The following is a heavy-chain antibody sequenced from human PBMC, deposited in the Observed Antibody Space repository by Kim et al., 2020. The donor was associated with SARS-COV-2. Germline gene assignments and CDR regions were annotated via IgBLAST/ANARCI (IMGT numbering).Heavy chain of an antibody. Sequence: SVKVSCKASGGTFSSYAISWVRQAPGQGLEWMGGIIPIFGTANYAQKFQGRVTITADESTSTAYMELSSLRSEDTAVYYCARGGSGQLVRYYYMDVWGKGTTVTVSS. V-gene: IGHV1-69*13. CDR2: IIPIFGTA. CDR1: GGTFSSYA. CDR3: ARGGSGQLVRYYYMDV. D-gene: IGHD6-6*01. J-gene: IGHJ6*03.